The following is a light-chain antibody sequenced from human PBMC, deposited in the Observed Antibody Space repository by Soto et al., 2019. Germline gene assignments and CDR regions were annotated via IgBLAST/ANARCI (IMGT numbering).Light chain of an antibody. CDR3: QSYDSSLRVV. Sequence: QSALAQPPSASGTPGQRVTISCSGSNSNVGSNTVHWYQHLPGTAPKLLIYANTNRPSGVPDRFSGSESGTSASLAITGLQAEDEADYYCQSYDSSLRVVFGGGTQLTVL. CDR1: NSNVGSNT. J-gene: IGLJ3*02. CDR2: ANT. V-gene: IGLV1-40*01.